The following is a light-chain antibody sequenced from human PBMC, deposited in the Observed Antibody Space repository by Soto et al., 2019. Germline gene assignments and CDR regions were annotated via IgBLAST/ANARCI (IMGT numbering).Light chain of an antibody. Sequence: EIVMTQSPATLSVSPGERATLSCRASQSVNSDLAWYQQKPGQAPRLLIYGASTRATGIPARFSGSGSGTEFTLTISSLQSEDFATYYCQQYSAYPYTFGQGTKLEI. V-gene: IGKV3-15*01. CDR2: GAS. J-gene: IGKJ2*01. CDR3: QQYSAYPYT. CDR1: QSVNSD.